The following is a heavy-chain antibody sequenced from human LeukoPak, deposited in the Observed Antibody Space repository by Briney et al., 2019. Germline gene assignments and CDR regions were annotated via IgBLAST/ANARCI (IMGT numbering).Heavy chain of an antibody. J-gene: IGHJ3*02. Sequence: GGSLRLSCAASGFTFSDYYMSWIRQAPGKGLEWVSYISSSGSTIYYADSVKGRFTISRDNAKDSLYLQMNSLRAEDTAVYYCARAWILTYAFDIWGQGTMVTVSS. CDR1: GFTFSDYY. V-gene: IGHV3-11*04. CDR3: ARAWILTYAFDI. D-gene: IGHD2-2*03. CDR2: ISSSGSTI.